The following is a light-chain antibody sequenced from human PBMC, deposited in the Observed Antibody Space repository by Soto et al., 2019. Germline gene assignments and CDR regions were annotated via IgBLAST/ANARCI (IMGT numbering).Light chain of an antibody. J-gene: IGKJ4*01. CDR2: AAS. CDR1: QSISSY. V-gene: IGKV1-39*01. CDR3: QQVESYPST. Sequence: DIQMTQSPSSLSASVGDRVTITCRASQSISSYLNWYQQKPGKAPKVLIYAASSLQSGVPSRFSGSGFGTDFTLTITSLQPEDFATYYCQQVESYPSTFGGGTKVDI.